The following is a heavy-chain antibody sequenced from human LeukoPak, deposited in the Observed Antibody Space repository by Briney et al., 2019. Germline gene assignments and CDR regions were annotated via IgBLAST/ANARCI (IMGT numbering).Heavy chain of an antibody. J-gene: IGHJ4*02. V-gene: IGHV3-23*01. CDR3: AKVEQQLVMEYYFDY. CDR2: ISGSGGST. D-gene: IGHD6-13*01. Sequence: GGSLRLSCAASGFTFSSYAMSWVRQAPGKGLEWVSAISGSGGSTYYADPVKGRFTISRDNSKNTLYLQMNSLRAEDTAVYYCAKVEQQLVMEYYFDYWGQGTLVTVSS. CDR1: GFTFSSYA.